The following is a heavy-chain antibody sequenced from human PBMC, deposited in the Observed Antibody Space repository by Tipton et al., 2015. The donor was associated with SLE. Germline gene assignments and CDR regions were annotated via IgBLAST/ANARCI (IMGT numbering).Heavy chain of an antibody. CDR3: ARLGIGYCSGGSCYFNWFDP. CDR1: GGSFSGYY. J-gene: IGHJ5*02. V-gene: IGHV4-34*01. D-gene: IGHD2-15*01. Sequence: LRLSCAVYGGSFSGYYWSWIRQPPGKGLEWIGEINHSGSTNYNPSLKSRVTISVDTSKNQFSLKLSSVTAADTAAYYCARLGIGYCSGGSCYFNWFDPWGQGTLVTVSS. CDR2: INHSGST.